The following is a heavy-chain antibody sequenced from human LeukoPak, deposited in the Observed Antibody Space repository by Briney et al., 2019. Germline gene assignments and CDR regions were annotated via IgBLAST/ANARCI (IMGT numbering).Heavy chain of an antibody. CDR2: VSAYNGNT. Sequence: ASVEVSCKSSGYTFTRYGISWVRQAPGQGLEGVGWVSAYNGNTNYAQKLQGRVTMTTDTSTSTAYMELRSLRSDDTAVYYCARDGSPSSWYGYYYYYYMDVWGNGTTVTVSS. CDR1: GYTFTRYG. V-gene: IGHV1-18*01. CDR3: ARDGSPSSWYGYYYYYYMDV. D-gene: IGHD6-13*01. J-gene: IGHJ6*03.